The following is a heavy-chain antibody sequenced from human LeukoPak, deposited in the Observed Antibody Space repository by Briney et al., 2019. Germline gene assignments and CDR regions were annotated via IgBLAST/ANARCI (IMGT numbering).Heavy chain of an antibody. J-gene: IGHJ4*02. D-gene: IGHD4-23*01. CDR2: IDSDGTNR. CDR1: GFTFSRYW. Sequence: GGSLRLSCAASGFTFSRYWMHWVRQAPGKGLVWVSRIDSDGTNRDYADSVKGRFTISKDNSKATLYLQMNSLRPEDTAVYYCAKDLHGGYSSDYWGQGTLVTVFS. CDR3: AKDLHGGYSSDY. V-gene: IGHV3-74*01.